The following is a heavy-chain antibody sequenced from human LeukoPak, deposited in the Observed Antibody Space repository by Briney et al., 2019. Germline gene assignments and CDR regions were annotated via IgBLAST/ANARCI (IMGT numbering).Heavy chain of an antibody. CDR1: GYTFTGYY. J-gene: IGHJ6*02. CDR3: ARDPSYCSGGSCYSPDYYYGMDV. D-gene: IGHD2-15*01. V-gene: IGHV1-2*02. CDR2: INPNSGGP. Sequence: ASVKVSCKASGYTFTGYYMHWVRQAPGQGVEWMGWINPNSGGPNYAQKFQGRVTMTRDTSISTAYMELSRLRSDDTAVYYCARDPSYCSGGSCYSPDYYYGMDVWGQGTTVTVSS.